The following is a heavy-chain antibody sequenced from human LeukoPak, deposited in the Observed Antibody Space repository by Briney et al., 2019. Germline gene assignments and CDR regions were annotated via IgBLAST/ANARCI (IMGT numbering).Heavy chain of an antibody. V-gene: IGHV4-39*07. D-gene: IGHD2-21*01. J-gene: IGHJ3*01. Sequence: SQTLSLTCTVSGASISSSRYYWAWIRQPPGKGLDFIGTIYYTGSTYYNPSLQSRVSISVDTSKSQFSLKLNSVTAADTAMYYCARWVVSGVRGAFDVWGQGTMVPVS. CDR1: GASISSSRYY. CDR3: ARWVVSGVRGAFDV. CDR2: IYYTGST.